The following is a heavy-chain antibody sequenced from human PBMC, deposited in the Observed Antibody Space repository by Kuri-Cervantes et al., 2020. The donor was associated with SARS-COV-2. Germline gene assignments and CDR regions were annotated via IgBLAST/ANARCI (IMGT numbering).Heavy chain of an antibody. V-gene: IGHV3-11*04. CDR2: ISASGEII. J-gene: IGHJ6*03. CDR1: GGSISSGDYY. Sequence: LSLTCTVSGGSISSGDYYMTWIRQTPGKGLEWVSYISASGEIIYYADSVKGRFTISRDIAKNSLYLHMNTLRAEDTAVYYCARPPYYYYYMDVWGKGTTVTVSS. CDR3: ARPPYYYYYMDV.